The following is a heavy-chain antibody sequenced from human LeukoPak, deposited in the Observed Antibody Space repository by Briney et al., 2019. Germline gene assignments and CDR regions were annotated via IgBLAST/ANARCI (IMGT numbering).Heavy chain of an antibody. J-gene: IGHJ4*02. CDR3: ARDQRFGELTYFDY. D-gene: IGHD3-10*01. V-gene: IGHV1-46*01. CDR1: GYTFTSYY. Sequence: ASVKVSCKAPGYTFTSYYMHWVRQAPGQGLEWMGIINPSGGTTNYAQKFQGRITMTRDTSTSTVYMELRNLRSDDTAVYYCARDQRFGELTYFDYWGQGTLVTVSS. CDR2: INPSGGTT.